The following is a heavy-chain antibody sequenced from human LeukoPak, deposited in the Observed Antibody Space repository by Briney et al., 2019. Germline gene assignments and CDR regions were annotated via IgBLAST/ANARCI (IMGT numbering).Heavy chain of an antibody. CDR2: IVVGRGNT. V-gene: IGHV1-58*02. CDR3: AAPRRGPHTLMDPRDAFDI. D-gene: IGHD5-18*01. CDR1: RFTFISSG. J-gene: IGHJ3*02. Sequence: GDSVKVSCKASRFTFISSGMQWVRQARGQRLEWKGWIVVGRGNTNYAQKFQERVTITRDMSTSTAYMELSSLRSEDTAVYYCAAPRRGPHTLMDPRDAFDIWGQGTMVTVSS.